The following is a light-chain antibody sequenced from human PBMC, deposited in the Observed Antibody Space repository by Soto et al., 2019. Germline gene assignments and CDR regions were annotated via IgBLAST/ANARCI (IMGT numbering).Light chain of an antibody. CDR3: QQRSNWPRT. CDR2: DAS. V-gene: IGKV3-11*01. J-gene: IGKJ5*01. Sequence: ETVLTQSPGILSLSPGERATLSCRASQSVSSYLAWYQQKPGQAPRLLIYDASNRATGIPARFSGSGSGTDFTLTISSLEPEDFAVYYCQQRSNWPRTFGQGTRLEIK. CDR1: QSVSSY.